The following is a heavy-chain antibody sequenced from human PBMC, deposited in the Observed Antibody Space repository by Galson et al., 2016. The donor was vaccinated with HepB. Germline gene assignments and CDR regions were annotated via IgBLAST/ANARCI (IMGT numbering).Heavy chain of an antibody. CDR2: ISSSSKTI. V-gene: IGHV3-48*02. CDR3: SRDKVHDSDSIPNDY. CDR1: GFTFSNYN. J-gene: IGHJ4*02. Sequence: SLRLSCAASGFTFSNYNMNWVRQAPGKGLEWLSYISSSSKTIYYADSVKGRFTVSRDNAKSSLYLQMNSLTDDDTAVYHWSRDKVHDSDSIPNDYWGQGTLVTVSA. D-gene: IGHD3-22*01.